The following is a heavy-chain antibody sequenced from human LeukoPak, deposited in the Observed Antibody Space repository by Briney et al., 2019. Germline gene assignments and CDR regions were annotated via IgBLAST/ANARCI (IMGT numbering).Heavy chain of an antibody. D-gene: IGHD4-17*01. CDR2: INQDGSQK. Sequence: GGSLRLSCAVSGFTFSSYWMSWFRQAPGKGPEWVANINQDGSQKFSVDSVKGRFTISRDNAKNSLSLQMNSLRVEDTAVYYCARDWFDGDYDRFDYWGQGTLVTVSS. CDR1: GFTFSSYW. V-gene: IGHV3-7*03. CDR3: ARDWFDGDYDRFDY. J-gene: IGHJ4*02.